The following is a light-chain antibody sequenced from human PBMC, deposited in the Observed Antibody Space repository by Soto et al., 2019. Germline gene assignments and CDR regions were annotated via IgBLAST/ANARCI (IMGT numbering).Light chain of an antibody. CDR1: QSISSW. Sequence: DIQLTQSPSTLSASVGDRVTITCRASQSISSWLAWYQQKPGKAPKFLIYKTSNLESGVPSRFSGSGSGTEFTLTISSLEPEDFAIYYCQQRSNWPPVTFGGGTKVEIK. V-gene: IGKV1-5*03. J-gene: IGKJ4*01. CDR3: QQRSNWPPVT. CDR2: KTS.